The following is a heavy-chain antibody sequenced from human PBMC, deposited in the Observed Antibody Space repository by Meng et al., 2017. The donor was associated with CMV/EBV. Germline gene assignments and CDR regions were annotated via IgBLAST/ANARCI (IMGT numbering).Heavy chain of an antibody. V-gene: IGHV3-7*01. CDR3: ARDCSSTSCSPAFDY. CDR1: GFTFSSYW. Sequence: GESLKISCAAPGFTFSSYWMSRVRQAPGKGLEWVADIKRDGSEKYYVDSVKGRFTISRDNVKNSLYLQMNSLRAEDTAVYYCARDCSSTSCSPAFDYWGQGTLVTVSS. D-gene: IGHD2-2*01. J-gene: IGHJ4*02. CDR2: IKRDGSEK.